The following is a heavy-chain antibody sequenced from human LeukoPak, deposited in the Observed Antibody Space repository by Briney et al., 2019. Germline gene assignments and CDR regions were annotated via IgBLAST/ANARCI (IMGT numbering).Heavy chain of an antibody. D-gene: IGHD1-1*01. CDR1: GGSISSYY. V-gene: IGHV4-59*01. CDR2: IYHTGST. J-gene: IGHJ4*02. CDR3: ARENDDTTFDY. Sequence: SETLSLTCTVSGGSISSYYWSWIRQPPGKGLEWIANIYHTGSTNYNPSLSSRVTISIDTAKNQFSLKLTSVTAADTAVYYCARENDDTTFDYWGQGTLVTVSS.